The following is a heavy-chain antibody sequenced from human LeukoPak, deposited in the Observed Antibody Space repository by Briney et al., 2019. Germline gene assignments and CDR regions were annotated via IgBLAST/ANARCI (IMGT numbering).Heavy chain of an antibody. CDR2: IGLASGFV. Sequence: PGGSLRLSCAASGFTFNDYSMNWVRRAPGRGLEWISYIGLASGFVSYADSVKGRFSISSDTARNSVYLQMSSLRAEDTAVYYCARDHNWAFDSWGQGTLVTVSS. D-gene: IGHD1-20*01. CDR1: GFTFNDYS. V-gene: IGHV3-21*05. CDR3: ARDHNWAFDS. J-gene: IGHJ4*02.